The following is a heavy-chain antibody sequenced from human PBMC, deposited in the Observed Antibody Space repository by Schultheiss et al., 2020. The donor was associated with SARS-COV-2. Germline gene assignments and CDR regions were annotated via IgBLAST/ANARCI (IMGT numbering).Heavy chain of an antibody. CDR3: ATLDIVVVPAARYYYMDV. V-gene: IGHV3-21*01. J-gene: IGHJ6*03. Sequence: GGSLRLSCAASGFTVSSNYMSWVRQAPGKGLEWVSSISSSSSYIYYADSVKGRFTISRDNAKNSLYLQMNSLRAEDTAVYYCATLDIVVVPAARYYYMDVWGKGTTVTVSS. CDR1: GFTVSSNY. CDR2: ISSSSSYI. D-gene: IGHD2-2*01.